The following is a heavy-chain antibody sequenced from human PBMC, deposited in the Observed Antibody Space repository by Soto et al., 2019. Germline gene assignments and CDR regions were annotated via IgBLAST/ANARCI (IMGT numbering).Heavy chain of an antibody. Sequence: QVQLVQSGAEVKKPGASVKVSCKASGYTFTSYGISWVRQAPGQGLEWMGWISAYNGNTNYAQKLQGRVTMTTDTSTSKAYMERRSLRSDDTAVYYCAIVGGSRWYYYGMDVWGQGATVTVSS. CDR1: GYTFTSYG. J-gene: IGHJ6*02. CDR3: AIVGGSRWYYYGMDV. D-gene: IGHD1-26*01. CDR2: ISAYNGNT. V-gene: IGHV1-18*04.